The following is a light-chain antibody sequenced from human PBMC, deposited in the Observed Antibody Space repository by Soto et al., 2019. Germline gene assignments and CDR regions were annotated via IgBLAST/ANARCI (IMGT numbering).Light chain of an antibody. Sequence: ERVMTQSPATLSVSPGEKATLSCRASQTVSNNVAWYQQKPGQAPRLLMYSPSTRATGIPARFSGSGSGTEFTLTISSLQSEDFAVYYCKQYNEWPLTFGGGTKVETK. CDR2: SPS. V-gene: IGKV3-15*01. CDR1: QTVSNN. J-gene: IGKJ4*01. CDR3: KQYNEWPLT.